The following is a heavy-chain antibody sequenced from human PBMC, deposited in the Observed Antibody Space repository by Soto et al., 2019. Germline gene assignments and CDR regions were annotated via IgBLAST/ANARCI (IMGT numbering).Heavy chain of an antibody. J-gene: IGHJ4*02. Sequence: PGGSLRLSCVASGFTFSTYAMNWVRQAPGKGLEWVSTVSGNGGTTYYADSVKGRFTISRDNSKNTLYLQMNSLRAEDTAVYYCAKAPSTSIFAVLTLFESWGQGTVVTVSS. CDR1: GFTFSTYA. CDR2: VSGNGGTT. V-gene: IGHV3-23*01. CDR3: AKAPSTSIFAVLTLFES. D-gene: IGHD3-3*01.